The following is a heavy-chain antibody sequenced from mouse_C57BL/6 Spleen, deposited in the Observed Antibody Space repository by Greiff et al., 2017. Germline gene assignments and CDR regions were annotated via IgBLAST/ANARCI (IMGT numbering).Heavy chain of an antibody. Sequence: QVQLQQPGAELVRPGSSVKLSCKASGYTFTSYWMDWVKQRPGQGLEWIGNIYPSDSETHYNQKFKDKAKFTVDKSSSTAYMQLSNLTSEDSAVYYCARSYDYVAMDYWGQGTSGTVAS. D-gene: IGHD2-4*01. CDR2: IYPSDSET. CDR1: GYTFTSYW. CDR3: ARSYDYVAMDY. J-gene: IGHJ4*01. V-gene: IGHV1-61*01.